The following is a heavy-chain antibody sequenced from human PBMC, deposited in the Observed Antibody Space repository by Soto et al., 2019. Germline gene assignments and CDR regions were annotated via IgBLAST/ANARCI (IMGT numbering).Heavy chain of an antibody. CDR3: ARGLGDYVFFDY. CDR1: GGSISSGGYY. J-gene: IGHJ4*02. Sequence: QVQLQESGPGLVKPSQTLSLTCPVSGGSISSGGYYWSWIRQRPGKGLEWIGYIYYSGSTYYKPSLKSRVTISVDTSKNQFSLKLSSVTAADTAVYYCARGLGDYVFFDYWGQGTLVTVSS. D-gene: IGHD4-17*01. CDR2: IYYSGST. V-gene: IGHV4-31*03.